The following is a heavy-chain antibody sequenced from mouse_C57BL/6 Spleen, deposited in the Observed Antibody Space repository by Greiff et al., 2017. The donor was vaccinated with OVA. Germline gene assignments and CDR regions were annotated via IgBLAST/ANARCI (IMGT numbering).Heavy chain of an antibody. CDR3: ARSVDYYGSSYYCDY. J-gene: IGHJ2*01. Sequence: EVQLVESGGGLVQPGGSLSLSCAASGFTFTDYYMSWVRQPPGKALEWLGFIRNKANGYTTEYSASVKGRFTISRDNSQSILYLQMNALRAEDSATYYCARSVDYYGSSYYCDYWGQGTTLTVSS. CDR2: IRNKANGYTT. CDR1: GFTFTDYY. V-gene: IGHV7-3*01. D-gene: IGHD1-1*01.